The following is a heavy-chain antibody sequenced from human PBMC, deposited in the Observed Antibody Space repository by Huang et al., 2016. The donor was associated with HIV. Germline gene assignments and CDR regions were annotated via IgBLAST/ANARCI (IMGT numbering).Heavy chain of an antibody. J-gene: IGHJ4*02. CDR3: ARVEINTLTGYFSSFDN. CDR2: ISHSGRT. D-gene: IGHD3-9*01. CDR1: GGSFRNYF. Sequence: QVHLQQWGAGLLKPSEALSLTCVVYGGSFRNYFWRWIRQPPGKGLEWIGEISHSGRTSYSPSLNSRVTISVDTSKNQFSLKLSSVTAADTAVYYCARVEINTLTGYFSSFDNWGQGTLVTVSS. V-gene: IGHV4-34*01.